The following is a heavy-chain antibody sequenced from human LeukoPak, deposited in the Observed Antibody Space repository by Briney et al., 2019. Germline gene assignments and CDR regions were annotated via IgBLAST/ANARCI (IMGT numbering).Heavy chain of an antibody. CDR2: IIPIFGTA. CDR1: GYTFTSYA. V-gene: IGHV1-69*13. CDR3: AREWAAHGQLVPYYFDY. D-gene: IGHD6-13*01. Sequence: ASVKVSCKASGYTFTSYAMHWVRQAPGQGLEWMGGIIPIFGTANYAQKFQGRVTITADESTSTAYMELSSLRSEDTAVYYCAREWAAHGQLVPYYFDYWGQGTLVTVSS. J-gene: IGHJ4*02.